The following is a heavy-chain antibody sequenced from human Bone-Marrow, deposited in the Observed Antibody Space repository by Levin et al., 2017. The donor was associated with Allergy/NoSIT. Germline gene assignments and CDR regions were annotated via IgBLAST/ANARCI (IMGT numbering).Heavy chain of an antibody. CDR2: IKTDGSEK. CDR1: GFSFSNYW. CDR3: ASITRSFEWDV. J-gene: IGHJ6*04. V-gene: IGHV3-7*01. D-gene: IGHD3-3*01. Sequence: AGGSLRLSCAASGFSFSNYWMTWVRQAPGKGLEWVANIKTDGSEKYYVGSVKGRFTISRDNAENSLYLQMNSLRAEDTAVYYCASITRSFEWDVWGKGTTVTVSS.